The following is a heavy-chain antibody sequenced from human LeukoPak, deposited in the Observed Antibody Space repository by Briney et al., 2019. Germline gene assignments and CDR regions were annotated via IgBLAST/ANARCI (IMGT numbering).Heavy chain of an antibody. CDR3: ARANLDHGAFYFDY. CDR2: INPNSGGT. D-gene: IGHD4-17*01. J-gene: IGHJ4*02. CDR1: GYTFTGYY. V-gene: IGHV1-2*06. Sequence: ASVKVSCTASGYTFTGYYMHWVRQAPGQGLEWMGRINPNSGGTNYAQKFQGRVTMTRDTSISTAYMELSRLRSDDTAVYYCARANLDHGAFYFDYWGQGTLVTVSS.